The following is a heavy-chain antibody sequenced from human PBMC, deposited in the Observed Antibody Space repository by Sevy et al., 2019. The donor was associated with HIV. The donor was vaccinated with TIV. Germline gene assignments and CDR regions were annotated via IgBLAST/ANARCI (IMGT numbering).Heavy chain of an antibody. CDR3: ASAELTWIQLWP. J-gene: IGHJ1*01. D-gene: IGHD5-18*01. Sequence: GGSLRLSCAASGFTFSNYWMSWVRQTPEKGLEWVANINQDGSEKYYVDSVKGRFTISRDNATNSVFLQMNSLRAEDTAMYYCASAELTWIQLWPWGQGTLVTVSS. CDR2: INQDGSEK. CDR1: GFTFSNYW. V-gene: IGHV3-7*01.